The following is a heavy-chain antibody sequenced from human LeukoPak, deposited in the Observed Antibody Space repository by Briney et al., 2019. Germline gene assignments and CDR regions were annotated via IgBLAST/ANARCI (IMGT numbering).Heavy chain of an antibody. J-gene: IGHJ4*02. Sequence: PGGSLRLSCAASGFTFDDYTMHWVRHAPGKGLEWVSLISWDGGSTYYADSVKGRFTISRDNSKNSQYLQMNSLRTEDTALYYCAKDSSGNMVRGVMGFDYWGQGTLVTVSS. V-gene: IGHV3-43*01. CDR2: ISWDGGST. D-gene: IGHD3-10*01. CDR3: AKDSSGNMVRGVMGFDY. CDR1: GFTFDDYT.